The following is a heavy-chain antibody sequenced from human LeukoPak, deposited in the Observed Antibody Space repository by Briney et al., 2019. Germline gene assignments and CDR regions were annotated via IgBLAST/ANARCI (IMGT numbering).Heavy chain of an antibody. Sequence: NPSETLSLTCSVSGDSISGFYWNWIRQSPEKGLEWIAVTHYSGTTNYNPSLKSRVTISIDTSRQQFFLKLSSVTAADTAVYYCVLAPNSNWFDFWGQGTRVTVS. D-gene: IGHD2-8*01. CDR1: GDSISGFY. V-gene: IGHV4-59*12. CDR2: THYSGTT. CDR3: VLAPNSNWFDF. J-gene: IGHJ5*01.